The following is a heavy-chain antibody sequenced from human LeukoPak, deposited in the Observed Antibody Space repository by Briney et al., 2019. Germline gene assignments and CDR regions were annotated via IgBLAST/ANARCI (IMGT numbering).Heavy chain of an antibody. CDR2: ISSSSSYI. Sequence: GGSLRLSCAAPGFTFSSYSMNWVRQAPGKGLEWVSSISSSSSYIHSADSVRGRFTISRDNAKNSLFLQMNSLRAEDTAVYYCARDEWGDAFDIWGQGTIVTVFS. J-gene: IGHJ3*02. CDR3: ARDEWGDAFDI. V-gene: IGHV3-21*01. D-gene: IGHD1-26*01. CDR1: GFTFSSYS.